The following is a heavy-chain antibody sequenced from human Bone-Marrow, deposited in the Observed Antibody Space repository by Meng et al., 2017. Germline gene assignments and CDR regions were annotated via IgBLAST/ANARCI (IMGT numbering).Heavy chain of an antibody. CDR1: GFAFRDYE. J-gene: IGHJ4*02. Sequence: GESLKISCEASGFAFRDYEMHWVRQAPGKGLEWVSYIGSGASTIYYADSVKGRFTISRDNAKNSLYLQLNSLRVEDTAVYYCAKTLGWLHRYFDYWGQGTLVTVSS. V-gene: IGHV3-48*03. D-gene: IGHD5-24*01. CDR2: IGSGASTI. CDR3: AKTLGWLHRYFDY.